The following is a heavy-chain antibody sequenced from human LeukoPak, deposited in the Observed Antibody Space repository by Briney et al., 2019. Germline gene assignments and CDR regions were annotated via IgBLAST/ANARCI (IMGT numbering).Heavy chain of an antibody. D-gene: IGHD2-2*01. Sequence: GGSLRLSCAASGFTFSSYAMSWVRQAPGKGLEWVSAISGSGGSTYYADSVKGRFTISRDNSKNTLYLQMNSLRAEATAVYYCAKDVRYCSSTSCYQDYWGQGTLVTVSS. CDR1: GFTFSSYA. V-gene: IGHV3-23*01. CDR3: AKDVRYCSSTSCYQDY. CDR2: ISGSGGST. J-gene: IGHJ4*02.